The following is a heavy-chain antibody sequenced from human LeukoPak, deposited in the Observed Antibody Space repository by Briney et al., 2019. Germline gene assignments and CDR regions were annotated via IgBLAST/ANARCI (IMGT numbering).Heavy chain of an antibody. CDR2: AYYRSKWYN. V-gene: IGHV6-1*01. D-gene: IGHD3-3*01. Sequence: SQTLSLTCAISGDSVSSNSAGWNWIRQSPWRGLEWLGRAYYRSKWYNDYAVSVESRITINPDTPKNQFPLQLNSATPEDTAVYYCPRAIFGVFGPIYSYYYMDVWGKGTTVTVSS. CDR1: GDSVSSNSAG. CDR3: PRAIFGVFGPIYSYYYMDV. J-gene: IGHJ6*03.